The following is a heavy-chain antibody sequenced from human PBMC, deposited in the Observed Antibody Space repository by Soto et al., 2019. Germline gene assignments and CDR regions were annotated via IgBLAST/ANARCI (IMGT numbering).Heavy chain of an antibody. CDR1: GGTFSSYA. CDR2: IIPIFGTA. CDR3: ATYGEENYFDY. Sequence: GASVKVSCKASGGTFSSYAISWVRQAPGQGLEWMGGIIPIFGTANYAQKFQGRVTITADESTSTAYMELSSLRSEDTAVYYCATYGEENYFDYWGQGTLVTVSS. V-gene: IGHV1-69*13. J-gene: IGHJ4*02. D-gene: IGHD4-17*01.